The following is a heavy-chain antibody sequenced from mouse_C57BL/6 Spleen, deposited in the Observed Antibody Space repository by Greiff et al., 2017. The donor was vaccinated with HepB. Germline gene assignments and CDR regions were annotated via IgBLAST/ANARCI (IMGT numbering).Heavy chain of an antibody. V-gene: IGHV1-72*01. CDR2: IDPNSGGT. D-gene: IGHD1-2*01. CDR1: GYTFTSYW. CDR3: AREGYYGPYWYFDV. J-gene: IGHJ1*03. Sequence: QVQLKQPGAELVKPGASVKLSCKASGYTFTSYWMHWVKQRPGRGLEWIGRIDPNSGGTKYNEKFKSKATLTVDKPSSTAYMQLSSLTSEDSAVYYCAREGYYGPYWYFDVWGTGTTVTVSS.